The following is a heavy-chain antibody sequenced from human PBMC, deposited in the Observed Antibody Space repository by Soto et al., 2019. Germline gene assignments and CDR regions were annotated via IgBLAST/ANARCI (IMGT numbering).Heavy chain of an antibody. D-gene: IGHD2-2*01. Sequence: QVQLVQSGAEVKKPGSSVKVSCKASGGTFSSYAISWVRQAPGQGLEWMGGIIPISDTTHYAQKFQGRVTITADESTSTAYMELSSLRSEDRAVYYCARSQGSSTSLEIYYYYYYGMDVWGQGPTVTVSS. CDR3: ARSQGSSTSLEIYYYYYYGMDV. V-gene: IGHV1-69*01. CDR2: IIPISDTT. CDR1: GGTFSSYA. J-gene: IGHJ6*02.